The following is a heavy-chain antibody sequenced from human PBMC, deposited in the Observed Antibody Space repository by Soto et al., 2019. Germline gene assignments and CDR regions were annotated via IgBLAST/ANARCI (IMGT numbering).Heavy chain of an antibody. Sequence: GPPVKVSCKASGYTFTSYDINWVRQATGQGLEWMGWMNPNSGNTGYAQKFQGRVTMTRNTSISTAYMELSSLRSEDTAVYYCARGPFPYYDFWSGYYYYYGMDVWGQGTTVTVSS. CDR1: GYTFTSYD. CDR2: MNPNSGNT. D-gene: IGHD3-3*01. J-gene: IGHJ6*02. V-gene: IGHV1-8*01. CDR3: ARGPFPYYDFWSGYYYYYGMDV.